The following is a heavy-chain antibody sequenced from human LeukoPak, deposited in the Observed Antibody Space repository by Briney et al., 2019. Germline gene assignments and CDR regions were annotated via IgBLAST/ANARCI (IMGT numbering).Heavy chain of an antibody. V-gene: IGHV3-9*01. CDR3: AKDLGMVRGVIIHY. D-gene: IGHD3-10*01. CDR2: ISWNSGSI. CDR1: GFTFDDYA. Sequence: GGSLRLSCAASGFTFDDYAMHWVRQAPGKGLEWVSGISWNSGSIGYADSVKGRFTISRDNAKNSLYLQMNSLRAEDTALYYCAKDLGMVRGVIIHYWGQGTLVTVSS. J-gene: IGHJ4*02.